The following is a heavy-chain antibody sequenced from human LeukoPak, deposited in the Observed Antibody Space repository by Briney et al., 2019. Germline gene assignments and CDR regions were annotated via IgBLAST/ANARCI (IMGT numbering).Heavy chain of an antibody. Sequence: GGSLRLSCAASGFTFSSYDMHWVRQATGKGLEWVSSIGAAGDTYYAGSVKGRFTISRENAKNSLYLQMNSLRAGDTAVYYCARDLRAYGMDIWGQGTTVTVSS. J-gene: IGHJ6*02. V-gene: IGHV3-13*01. CDR2: IGAAGDT. CDR3: ARDLRAYGMDI. D-gene: IGHD4-17*01. CDR1: GFTFSSYD.